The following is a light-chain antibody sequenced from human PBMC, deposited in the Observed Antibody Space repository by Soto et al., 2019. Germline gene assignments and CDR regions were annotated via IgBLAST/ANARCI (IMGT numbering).Light chain of an antibody. CDR2: GAS. CDR3: QQYKSWPPLT. CDR1: QSISDN. V-gene: IGKV3-15*01. J-gene: IGKJ4*01. Sequence: DIVMTQSPAILSVSLGERATLSCLASQSISDNLAWYQQRSGQAPRLLIYGASTRATGVPARFSGSGSGTEFTLTISSLQSDDFEIYYCQQYKSWPPLTFGGGTKVE.